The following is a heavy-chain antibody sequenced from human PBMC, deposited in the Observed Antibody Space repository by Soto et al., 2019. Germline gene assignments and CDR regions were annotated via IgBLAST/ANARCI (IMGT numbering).Heavy chain of an antibody. CDR2: ISSSSSYT. J-gene: IGHJ3*02. Sequence: PGGSLRLSCXASGFTFSSYSMNWVRQAPGKGLEWVSSISSSSSYTYYADSVKGRFTISRDNARNSLYLQMNSLRAEDTAVYYCARGAYSGYGPDAFDIWGQGTMVTVSS. CDR1: GFTFSSYS. CDR3: ARGAYSGYGPDAFDI. V-gene: IGHV3-21*01. D-gene: IGHD5-12*01.